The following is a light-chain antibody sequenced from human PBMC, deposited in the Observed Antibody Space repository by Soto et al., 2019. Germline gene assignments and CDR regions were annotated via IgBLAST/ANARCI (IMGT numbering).Light chain of an antibody. CDR3: LQTYSTLNS. J-gene: IGKJ2*03. V-gene: IGKV1-39*01. CDR2: TAS. Sequence: DIQVTQSPSSLSASVGDRVTITCRASQRIRTSFNWYQQRPGKPPKLLIHTASPLQSGVPSRFSGRGSGTDFTLTISSRQPEDFATYYCLQTYSTLNSFGQGTKLEIK. CDR1: QRIRTS.